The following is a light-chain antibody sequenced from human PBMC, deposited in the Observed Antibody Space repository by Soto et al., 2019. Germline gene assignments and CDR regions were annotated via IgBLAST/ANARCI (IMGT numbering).Light chain of an antibody. CDR3: SSYTTSTTLVV. CDR2: EVS. CDR1: SSDVGGYTY. J-gene: IGLJ2*01. Sequence: QSALTQPASVSGSPGQSITISCTGTSSDVGGYTYVSWYQQHPGKAPKLMLYEVSNRPSGVSNRFSGSKSGNTASLTISGLQAEDEADYYCSSYTTSTTLVVFGGGTKVTVL. V-gene: IGLV2-14*01.